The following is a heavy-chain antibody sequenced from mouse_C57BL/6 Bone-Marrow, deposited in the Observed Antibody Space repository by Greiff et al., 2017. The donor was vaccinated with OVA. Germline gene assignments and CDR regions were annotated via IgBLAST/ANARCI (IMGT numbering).Heavy chain of an antibody. V-gene: IGHV1-55*01. CDR3: ARFGYGSSYVGFAY. CDR1: GYTFTSYW. D-gene: IGHD1-1*01. CDR2: IYPGSGRT. J-gene: IGHJ3*01. Sequence: VQRVESGAELVKPGASVKMSCKASGYTFTSYWITWVKQRPGHGLEWIGDIYPGSGRTNYNEKFKSKATLTVDTSSSTAYMQLSSLTSEDSAVYYCARFGYGSSYVGFAYWGQGTLVTVSA.